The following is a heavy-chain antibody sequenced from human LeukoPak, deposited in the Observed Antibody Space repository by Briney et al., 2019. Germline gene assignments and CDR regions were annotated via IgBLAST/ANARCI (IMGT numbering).Heavy chain of an antibody. D-gene: IGHD6-13*01. J-gene: IGHJ4*02. V-gene: IGHV1-2*06. CDR3: ARGQGYSSSEADY. CDR1: GYTFTGYY. Sequence: GASVKVSCKASGYTFTGYYMHWVRQAPGQGLEWMGRINPNSGGTNYAQKFQGRVTMTRDTSISTAYMELSRLRSDDTAVYYCARGQGYSSSEADYWGQGTLVTVSS. CDR2: INPNSGGT.